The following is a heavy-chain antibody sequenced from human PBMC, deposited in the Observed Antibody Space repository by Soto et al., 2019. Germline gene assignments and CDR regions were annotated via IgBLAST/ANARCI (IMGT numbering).Heavy chain of an antibody. CDR1: GYTLTELS. Sequence: GASVKVSCKVSGYTLTELSMHWVRQAPGKGLEWMGGFDPEDGETIYAQKFQGRVTMTEDTSTDTAYMELSSLRSEDTAVYYCATGPLRGFSGYVGMGSHVDSVYYFDYWGQGTLATVSS. CDR2: FDPEDGET. D-gene: IGHD5-12*01. CDR3: ATGPLRGFSGYVGMGSHVDSVYYFDY. V-gene: IGHV1-24*01. J-gene: IGHJ4*02.